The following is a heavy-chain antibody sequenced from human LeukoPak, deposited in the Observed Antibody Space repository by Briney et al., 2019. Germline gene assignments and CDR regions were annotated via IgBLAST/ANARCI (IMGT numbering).Heavy chain of an antibody. CDR3: AKDLRDSYGYHID. Sequence: GGSLRLSCAASGFTFSSYAMSWVRQAPGKGLEWVSAISGVGVSTFYADSVKGRFIISRDNARNMLNLQMNSLRADDTAVYYCAKDLRDSYGYHIDWGQGTLVTVSS. V-gene: IGHV3-23*01. D-gene: IGHD5-18*01. CDR2: ISGVGVST. J-gene: IGHJ4*02. CDR1: GFTFSSYA.